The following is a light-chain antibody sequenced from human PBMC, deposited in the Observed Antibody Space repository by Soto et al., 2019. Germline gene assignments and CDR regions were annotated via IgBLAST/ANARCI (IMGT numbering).Light chain of an antibody. J-gene: IGLJ2*01. Sequence: QSALSQPRSVSGSPGQSVTISCTGTSSDVGAYNYVSWYQQHPGRVPKLMIYDVSQRPSGVPDRFSGSKSGNTASLTISGLQAEDEGDYYCCSYAGSHTVIFGGGTKLTVL. V-gene: IGLV2-11*01. CDR2: DVS. CDR1: SSDVGAYNY. CDR3: CSYAGSHTVI.